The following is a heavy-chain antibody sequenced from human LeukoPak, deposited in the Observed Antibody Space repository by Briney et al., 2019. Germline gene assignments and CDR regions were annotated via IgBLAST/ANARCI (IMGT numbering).Heavy chain of an antibody. D-gene: IGHD6-13*01. CDR3: ASGRYSSSWYHHFDY. Sequence: GGSLRLSCAASGFAVSSNYMSWVRQAPGKGLEWVSSISTSSTYIYYADSVKGRFTISRDNSKNTLYLQMNSLRAEDTAVYYCASGRYSSSWYHHFDYWGQGTLVTVSS. V-gene: IGHV3-21*04. CDR2: ISTSSTYI. J-gene: IGHJ4*02. CDR1: GFAVSSNY.